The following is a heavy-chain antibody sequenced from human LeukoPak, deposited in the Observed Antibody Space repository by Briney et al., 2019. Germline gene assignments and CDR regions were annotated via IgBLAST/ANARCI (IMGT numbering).Heavy chain of an antibody. CDR1: GGSISSYY. CDR3: ARTNPSFDY. CDR2: IFYGGST. Sequence: SETLSLTCTVPGGSISSYYWSWIRQPPGKGLEWIGYIFYGGSTNYNPSLKSRVTISVDPSKNQVSLKLRSVTAADTAVYYCARTNPSFDYWGQGTLVTVSS. V-gene: IGHV4-59*08. J-gene: IGHJ4*02.